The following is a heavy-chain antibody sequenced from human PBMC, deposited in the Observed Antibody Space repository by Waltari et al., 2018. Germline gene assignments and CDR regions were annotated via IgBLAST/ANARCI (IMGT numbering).Heavy chain of an antibody. V-gene: IGHV1-69*04. CDR2: IIPILGIA. CDR1: GSPFSSYA. Sequence: QVQLVQSGAEVKKPGSSVKVSCQASGSPFSSYAISWVREASGQGLEWMGRIIPILGIANYAQKFQGRVTITADESTSTAYMELSSLRSEDTAVYYCARVGGGVPAARAWFDPWGQGTLVTVSS. D-gene: IGHD2-2*01. CDR3: ARVGGGVPAARAWFDP. J-gene: IGHJ5*02.